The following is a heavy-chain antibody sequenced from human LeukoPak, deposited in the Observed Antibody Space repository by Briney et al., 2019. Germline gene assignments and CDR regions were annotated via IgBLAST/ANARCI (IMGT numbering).Heavy chain of an antibody. CDR3: VGEVATSGGY. V-gene: IGHV4-34*12. J-gene: IGHJ4*02. CDR2: IFHNENT. D-gene: IGHD2-15*01. CDR1: GASFSDYY. Sequence: ETLSLTCAVYGASFSDYYWSWIRQPPGKGLEWIGDIFHNENTNYNPSLKSRVTISVDTSKNQFSLRMTFLTAADTAVYYCVGEVATSGGYWGEGKLVIVSS.